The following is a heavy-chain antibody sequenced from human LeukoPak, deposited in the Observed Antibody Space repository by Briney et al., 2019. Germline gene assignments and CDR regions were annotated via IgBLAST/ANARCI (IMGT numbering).Heavy chain of an antibody. J-gene: IGHJ4*02. CDR1: GFTFSSFA. V-gene: IGHV3-64*01. Sequence: GGSLRLSCAVSGFTFSSFAMHWVRQAPGKGLEYVSTISGNGDSTYYANSVRGRFTISRDNSKNTLYLQMGSLRTEDMAVYYCARSFSGMDYWGQGTLVTVSS. CDR2: ISGNGDST. D-gene: IGHD3-10*01. CDR3: ARSFSGMDY.